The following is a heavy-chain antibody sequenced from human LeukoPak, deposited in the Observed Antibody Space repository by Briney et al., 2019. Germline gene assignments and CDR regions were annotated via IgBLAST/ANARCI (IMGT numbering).Heavy chain of an antibody. J-gene: IGHJ4*02. Sequence: GGSLRLSCAASGFAFSSYAMHWVRQAPGKGLEWVAVILYDGSNKYYADSVKGRFTISRDNSKNTLYLQMNSLRAEDTAIYYCAATRVCGGVLLRPNCLYFEDWGQGTLVTVSS. D-gene: IGHD3-10*01. V-gene: IGHV3-30-3*01. CDR1: GFAFSSYA. CDR2: ILYDGSNK. CDR3: AATRVCGGVLLRPNCLYFED.